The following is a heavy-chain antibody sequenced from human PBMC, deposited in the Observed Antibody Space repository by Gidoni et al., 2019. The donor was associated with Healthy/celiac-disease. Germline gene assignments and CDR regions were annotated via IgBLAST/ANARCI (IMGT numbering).Heavy chain of an antibody. V-gene: IGHV4-59*01. CDR3: ARDRSPFDSSGYYYYYGMDV. D-gene: IGHD3-22*01. J-gene: IGHJ6*02. CDR2: IYYSGST. Sequence: QVQLQESGPGLVKPSETLSLTCTVSGCSISSYYWSWIRQPPGKGLEWIGYIYYSGSTNYNPSLKSRVTISVDTSKNQFSLKLSSVTAADTAVYYCARDRSPFDSSGYYYYYGMDVWGQGTTVTVSS. CDR1: GCSISSYY.